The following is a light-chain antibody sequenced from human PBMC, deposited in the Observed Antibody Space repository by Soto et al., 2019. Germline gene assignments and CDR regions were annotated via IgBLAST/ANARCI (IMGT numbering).Light chain of an antibody. J-gene: IGKJ1*01. V-gene: IGKV3-15*01. Sequence: EIVMTQSPATLSVSPGERATLSCRASQSVSSNLAWYQQNPGQAPRLLIYGASTRATGIPARFSGSGSGTEFTLTISSLQSEEFAVYYCQQYNNWPWTVGQGTKVDIK. CDR1: QSVSSN. CDR2: GAS. CDR3: QQYNNWPWT.